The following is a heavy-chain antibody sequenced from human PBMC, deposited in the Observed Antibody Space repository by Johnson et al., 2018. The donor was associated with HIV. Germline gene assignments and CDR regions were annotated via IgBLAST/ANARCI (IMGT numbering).Heavy chain of an antibody. CDR3: ARGTEFGGWINAFDI. Sequence: VQLVESGGGLVQPGGSLRLSCAASGFTFSNYDMHWVRHATGKVLDWVSAIGTAGDTYFPGSVKGRFTISSENAKNSLYLQMTRLRAGDTAVYYCARGTEFGGWINAFDIWGQGTMVTVSS. D-gene: IGHD3-16*01. J-gene: IGHJ3*02. V-gene: IGHV3-13*01. CDR1: GFTFSNYD. CDR2: IGTAGDT.